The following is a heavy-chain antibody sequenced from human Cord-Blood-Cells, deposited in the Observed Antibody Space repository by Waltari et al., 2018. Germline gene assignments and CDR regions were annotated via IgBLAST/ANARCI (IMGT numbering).Heavy chain of an antibody. CDR1: GFSLSTSGVG. CDR2: IYWEDDK. J-gene: IGHJ3*02. Sequence: QITLKESGPTLVKPTQTLTLTCTFSGFSLSTSGVGVGWIRQPPGKALEWLALIYWEDDKRYSPSLKSRLTITKDTSKNQVVLTMTNMDPVDTATYYCAHQGMTTVTLGSFDIWGQGTMVTVSS. D-gene: IGHD4-17*01. CDR3: AHQGMTTVTLGSFDI. V-gene: IGHV2-5*02.